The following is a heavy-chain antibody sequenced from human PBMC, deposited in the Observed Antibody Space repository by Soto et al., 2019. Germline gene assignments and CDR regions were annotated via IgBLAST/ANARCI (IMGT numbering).Heavy chain of an antibody. CDR3: AASVRDVLGYDSKDTEGLDI. V-gene: IGHV1-69*01. CDR1: GGTFSNFA. Sequence: QVQLVQSGPEVKKPGSSVKVSCEASGGTFSNFAVNWVRQAPGQGLEWVGGIIPLFNVAKDAQKFEGRVTIVADDSTSTVYMDLSRLRSDDTAGYYCAASVRDVLGYDSKDTEGLDIWGQGTMVTVSS. CDR2: IIPLFNVA. D-gene: IGHD2-15*01. J-gene: IGHJ3*02.